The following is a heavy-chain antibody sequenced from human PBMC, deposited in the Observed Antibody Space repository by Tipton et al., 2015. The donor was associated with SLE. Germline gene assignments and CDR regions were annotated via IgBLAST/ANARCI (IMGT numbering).Heavy chain of an antibody. J-gene: IGHJ3*01. CDR1: GGAFNAYD. V-gene: IGHV4-34*01. CDR3: AKSPDAFDV. CDR2: ITSFGST. Sequence: TLSLTCDFYGGAFNAYDYHWIRQPPGKGLEWIGKITSFGSTNYSPSLKSRVTMSVDTSKNQFSLRLTSVTAADTAVYYCAKSPDAFDVWGQGTMVTVSS.